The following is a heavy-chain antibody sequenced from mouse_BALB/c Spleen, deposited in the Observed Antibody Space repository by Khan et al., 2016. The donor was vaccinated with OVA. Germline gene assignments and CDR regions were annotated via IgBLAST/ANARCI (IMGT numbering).Heavy chain of an antibody. CDR1: GFNFSSYG. CDR2: ISRGGGYT. J-gene: IGHJ4*01. V-gene: IGHV5-6*01. Sequence: EVELVESGGDLVKPGGSLKLSCAASGFNFSSYGMSWVRQTPDKRLEWVASISRGGGYTYYADSVKGRFTISRANAKNTLYLQMSSLKSEDTAMFYCTRAYYGNDYYAMDNWGQGTSVTVSS. CDR3: TRAYYGNDYYAMDN. D-gene: IGHD2-9*01.